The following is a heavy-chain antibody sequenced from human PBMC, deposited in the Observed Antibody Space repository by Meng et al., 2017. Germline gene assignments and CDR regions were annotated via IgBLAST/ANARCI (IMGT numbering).Heavy chain of an antibody. D-gene: IGHD6-19*01. V-gene: IGHV1-69*06. CDR2: IIPIFGTA. CDR1: GYTFTSYY. J-gene: IGHJ4*02. CDR3: ARDLGVSRGGWTLTGGLDY. Sequence: SVKVSCKASGYTFTSYYMHWVRQAPGQGLEWMGGIIPIFGTANYAQKFQGRVTITADKSTSTAYMELSSLRSEDTAVYYCARDLGVSRGGWTLTGGLDYWGQGTLVTVSS.